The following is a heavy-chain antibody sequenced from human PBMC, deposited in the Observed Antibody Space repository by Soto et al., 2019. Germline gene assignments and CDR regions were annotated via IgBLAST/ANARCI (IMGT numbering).Heavy chain of an antibody. CDR2: ISYDGSNK. D-gene: IGHD3-22*01. V-gene: IGHV3-30*18. J-gene: IGHJ4*02. Sequence: GGSLRLSCAASGFTFSSYGMHWVRQAPGKGLEWVAVISYDGSNKYYADSVKGRFTISRDNSKNTLYLQMNSLRAEDTAVYYCAKDLWYDSSGYYYEAEGGYWGQGTLVTVSS. CDR3: AKDLWYDSSGYYYEAEGGY. CDR1: GFTFSSYG.